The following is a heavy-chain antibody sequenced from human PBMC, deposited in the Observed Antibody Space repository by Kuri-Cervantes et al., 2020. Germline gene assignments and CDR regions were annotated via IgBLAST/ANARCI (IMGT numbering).Heavy chain of an antibody. Sequence: SETLSLTCTVSGGSISSSSYYWGWIRQPPGKGLEWIGSIYYSGSTYYNPSLKSRVTMSVDTSKNQFSLKLSSVTAADTAVYYCARNSEELVGADYYFDYWGQGTLVTVFS. J-gene: IGHJ4*02. V-gene: IGHV4-39*07. CDR3: ARNSEELVGADYYFDY. CDR2: IYYSGST. D-gene: IGHD1-26*01. CDR1: GGSISSSSYY.